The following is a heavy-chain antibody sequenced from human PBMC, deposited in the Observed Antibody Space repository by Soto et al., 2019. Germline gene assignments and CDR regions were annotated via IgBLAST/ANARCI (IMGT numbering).Heavy chain of an antibody. J-gene: IGHJ2*01. CDR1: GFTVSSNY. Sequence: EVQLGESGGGLVQPGGSLRLSCAASGFTVSSNYMSWVRQAPGKGLEWVSVIYSGGSTYYADSVKGRFTISRHNSKNTLYLQMNSLRAEDTAVYYCARVTYDFWSGYSWYFDLWGRGTLVTVSS. D-gene: IGHD3-3*01. V-gene: IGHV3-53*04. CDR2: IYSGGST. CDR3: ARVTYDFWSGYSWYFDL.